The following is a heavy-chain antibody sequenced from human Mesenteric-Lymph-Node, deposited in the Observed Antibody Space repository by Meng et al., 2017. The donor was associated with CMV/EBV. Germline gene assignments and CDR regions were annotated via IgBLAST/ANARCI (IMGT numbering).Heavy chain of an antibody. D-gene: IGHD2/OR15-2a*01. V-gene: IGHV4-34*01. CDR1: GGSISGYY. CDR3: ARGRSRFLFDP. Sequence: SDTLSLTCTVSGGSISGYYWSWIRQPPGKGLEWIGEINHSGSTNYNPSLKSRVTISVDTSKNQFSLKLSSVTAADTAVYYCARGRSRFLFDPWGQGTLVTVSS. J-gene: IGHJ5*02. CDR2: INHSGST.